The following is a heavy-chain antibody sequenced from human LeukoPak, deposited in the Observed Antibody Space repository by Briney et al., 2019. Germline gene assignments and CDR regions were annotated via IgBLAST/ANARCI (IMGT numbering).Heavy chain of an antibody. CDR3: AREVFGATTIDY. CDR1: GYTFTSYG. D-gene: IGHD1-26*01. J-gene: IGHJ4*02. CDR2: ITPNSGGT. Sequence: ASVKVSCKASGYTFTSYGISWVRQAPGQGLEWMGWITPNSGGTNYAQKFQGRVTMTRDTAISTAYMELSRLRSDDTAVYYCAREVFGATTIDYWGQGTLVTVSS. V-gene: IGHV1-2*02.